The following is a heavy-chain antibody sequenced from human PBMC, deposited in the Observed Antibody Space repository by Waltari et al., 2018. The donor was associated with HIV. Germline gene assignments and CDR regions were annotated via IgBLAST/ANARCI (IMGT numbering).Heavy chain of an antibody. CDR3: ARTYKRITLFEIIRELSWFDP. J-gene: IGHJ5*02. Sequence: QVQLQQWGAGLLYPSETLSLHCAIYAGSFDEYYWAWIRQNPKKGPEWLGAINNIGTTTYNPSLKSRVTVSIDTSKNQFSLNLRSVTAADTAVYYCARTYKRITLFEIIRELSWFDPWGQGTLVTVSS. V-gene: IGHV4-34*01. CDR1: AGSFDEYY. CDR2: INNIGTT. D-gene: IGHD1-7*01.